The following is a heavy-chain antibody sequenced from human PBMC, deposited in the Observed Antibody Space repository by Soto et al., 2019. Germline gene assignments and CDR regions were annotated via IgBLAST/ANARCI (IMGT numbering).Heavy chain of an antibody. CDR3: ARDLWGYCGTDCYPRDV. Sequence: QVQLQESGPGLVKPSETLSLTCTVSGGSISGYYWSWIRQPPGKGLEWIGYMYKTGSTVYNPSFKSRVTISVDTSKNQFSLKLNSVTAADTAVYYCARDLWGYCGTDCYPRDVWGQGTTVTVSS. CDR2: MYKTGST. V-gene: IGHV4-59*01. D-gene: IGHD2-21*02. CDR1: GGSISGYY. J-gene: IGHJ6*02.